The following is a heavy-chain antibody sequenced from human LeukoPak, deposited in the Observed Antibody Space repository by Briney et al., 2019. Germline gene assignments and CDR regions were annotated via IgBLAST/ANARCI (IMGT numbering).Heavy chain of an antibody. J-gene: IGHJ3*02. CDR1: GGSISSGDYY. CDR3: ARYYYDSSGHPDAFDI. V-gene: IGHV4-30-4*01. Sequence: SETLSLTCTVSGGSISSGDYYWSWIRQPPGKGLEWIGHIYYSGSTYYNPSLKSRVTISVDTSKNQFSLKLSSVTAADTAVYYCARYYYDSSGHPDAFDIWGQGTMVTVSS. CDR2: IYYSGST. D-gene: IGHD3-22*01.